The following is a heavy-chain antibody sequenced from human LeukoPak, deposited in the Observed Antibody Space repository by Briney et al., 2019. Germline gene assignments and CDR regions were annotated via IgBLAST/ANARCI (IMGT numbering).Heavy chain of an antibody. J-gene: IGHJ4*02. CDR3: ARDRGYQIPFDY. V-gene: IGHV1-46*01. D-gene: IGHD3-10*01. Sequence: EWMGIINPSGGSTSYAQKFQGRVTMTRDTSTSTVYMELSSLRSEDTAVYYCARDRGYQIPFDYWGQGTLVTVSS. CDR2: INPSGGST.